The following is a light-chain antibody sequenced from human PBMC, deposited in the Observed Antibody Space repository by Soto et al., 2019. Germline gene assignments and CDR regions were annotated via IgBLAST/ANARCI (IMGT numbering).Light chain of an antibody. V-gene: IGKV3-20*01. Sequence: EIVLTQSPGTLSLSPGERATLSCRASQSISNSYLAWYQQKPGQAPRLVIHGISTRATGVPDRFSGGGSGTDFSLTISRLEPEDFAVYYCQQYDSSPYTFGQGTELEIK. CDR1: QSISNSY. CDR2: GIS. CDR3: QQYDSSPYT. J-gene: IGKJ2*01.